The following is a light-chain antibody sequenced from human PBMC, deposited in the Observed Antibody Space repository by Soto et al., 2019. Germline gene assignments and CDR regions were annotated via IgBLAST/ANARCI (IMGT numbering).Light chain of an antibody. V-gene: IGKV2-28*01. CDR3: MQALQTRWT. CDR1: QSLLHSNGYNY. Sequence: DIVMTQSPLSLPVTPGEPASISCRSSQSLLHSNGYNYLDWYLQKPGQSPHLLIDLGSNRASGVTDRFSGSGSGTDFKLKISGVEAEYVGVYYCMQALQTRWTFGKGTKVEI. CDR2: LGS. J-gene: IGKJ1*01.